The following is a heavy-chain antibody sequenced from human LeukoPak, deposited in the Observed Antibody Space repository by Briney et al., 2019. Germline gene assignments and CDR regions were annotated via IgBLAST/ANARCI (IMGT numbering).Heavy chain of an antibody. CDR3: ARSRMAAAGRTGRGYYFDY. CDR1: GGSFSGYY. CDR2: INHSGST. V-gene: IGHV4-34*01. D-gene: IGHD6-13*01. Sequence: SETLSLTCAVYGGSFSGYYWSWIRQPPGKGLEWIGEINHSGSTNYNPSLKSRVTISVDTSKNQFSLKLSSVTAADAAVYYCARSRMAAAGRTGRGYYFDYWGQGTLVTVSS. J-gene: IGHJ4*02.